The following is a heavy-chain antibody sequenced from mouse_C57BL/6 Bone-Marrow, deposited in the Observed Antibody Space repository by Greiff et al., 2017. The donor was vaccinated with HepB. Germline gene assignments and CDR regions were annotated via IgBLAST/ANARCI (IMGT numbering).Heavy chain of an antibody. V-gene: IGHV5-17*01. J-gene: IGHJ2*01. CDR2: ISSGSSTI. CDR1: GFTFSDYG. D-gene: IGHD2-4*01. Sequence: EVQVVESGGGLVKPGGSLKLSCAASGFTFSDYGMHWVRQAPEKGLEWVAYISSGSSTIYYADTVKGRFTISRDNAKNTLFLQMTSLRSEDTAMYYCAREDDYEGYWGQGTTLTVSS. CDR3: AREDDYEGY.